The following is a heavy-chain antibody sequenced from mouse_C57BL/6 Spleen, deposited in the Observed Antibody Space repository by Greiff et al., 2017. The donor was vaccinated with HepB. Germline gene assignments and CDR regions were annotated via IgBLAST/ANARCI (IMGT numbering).Heavy chain of an antibody. CDR3: ARLSMDY. CDR1: GYTFTSYW. J-gene: IGHJ4*01. Sequence: VQLQQPGAELVRPGTSVKLSCTASGYTFTSYWMHWVKQRPGQGLEWIGVIDPSDSYTNYNQKFKGKATLTVDTSSSTAYMQLSSLTSEDSAVYDCARLSMDYWGQGTSVTVSS. CDR2: IDPSDSYT. V-gene: IGHV1-59*01.